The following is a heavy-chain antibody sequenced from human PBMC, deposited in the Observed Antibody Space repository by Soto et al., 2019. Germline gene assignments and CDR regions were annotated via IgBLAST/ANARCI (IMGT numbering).Heavy chain of an antibody. D-gene: IGHD6-19*01. CDR3: AKDQWLAPEGYGMDV. V-gene: IGHV3-23*01. J-gene: IGHJ6*02. CDR2: ISGSGGST. CDR1: GFTFSSYA. Sequence: EVQLLESGGGLVQPGGSLRLSCAASGFTFSSYAMSWVRQAPGKGLEWVSAISGSGGSTYFADSVKGRFTISRDNSKNTLYLQMNSLRAEDTAVYYCAKDQWLAPEGYGMDVWGQGTTVTVSS.